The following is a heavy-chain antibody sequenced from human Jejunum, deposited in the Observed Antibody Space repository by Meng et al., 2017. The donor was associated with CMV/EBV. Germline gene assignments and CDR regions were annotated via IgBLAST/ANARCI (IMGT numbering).Heavy chain of an antibody. Sequence: VQLVRCGAEVKKPGASVKVSCKASGYSFTTYAMHWVRQAPGQRLEWMGWINAGNGNTKYSEKFQSRVTITRDTAASTAYMELSSLRSEDTAVYYCARTGCSSSSCYDYWGQGTLVTVSS. D-gene: IGHD2-2*01. J-gene: IGHJ4*02. CDR1: GYSFTTYA. CDR2: INAGNGNT. V-gene: IGHV1-3*01. CDR3: ARTGCSSSSCYDY.